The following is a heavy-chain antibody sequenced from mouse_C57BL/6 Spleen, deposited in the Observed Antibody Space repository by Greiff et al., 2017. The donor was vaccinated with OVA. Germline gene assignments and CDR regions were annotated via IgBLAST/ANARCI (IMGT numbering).Heavy chain of an antibody. Sequence: EVQVVESGGGLVQPGGSLSLSCAASGFTFTDYYMSWVRQPPGKALEWLGFIRNKANGYTTEYSASVKGRFTISRDNSQSILYLQMNALRAEDSATYYCARYMRGYYFDYWGQGTTLTVSS. V-gene: IGHV7-3*01. CDR2: IRNKANGYTT. J-gene: IGHJ2*01. CDR3: ARYMRGYYFDY. CDR1: GFTFTDYY.